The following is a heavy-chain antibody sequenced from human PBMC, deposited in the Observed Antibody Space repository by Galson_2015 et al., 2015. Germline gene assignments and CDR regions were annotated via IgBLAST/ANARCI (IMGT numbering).Heavy chain of an antibody. CDR3: AHLVWSSGLGVFDI. J-gene: IGHJ3*02. CDR2: IYWDDDK. Sequence: PALVKPTQTLTPTCIFSGFSLSTSGVGVGWIRQPPGKALEWLGVIYWDDDKRYSPSLKSRLTITKDTSKNQVVLTMTNMDPVDTATYYCAHLVWSSGLGVFDIWGQGTMVTVSS. V-gene: IGHV2-5*02. CDR1: GFSLSTSGVG. D-gene: IGHD6-19*01.